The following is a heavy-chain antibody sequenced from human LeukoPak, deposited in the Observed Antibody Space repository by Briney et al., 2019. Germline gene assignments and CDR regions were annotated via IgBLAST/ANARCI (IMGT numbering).Heavy chain of an antibody. CDR1: GGSFSSYY. Sequence: KPSETLSLTCTISGGSFSSYYWSWIRQPPGRGLEWIGYIYDTGTTNYNPSLSSRVTISLDTSKNLFSLKLTSVTAADTAVYYCARGLTADSWGQRTLVTVSS. V-gene: IGHV4-59*01. J-gene: IGHJ4*02. CDR3: ARGLTADS. CDR2: IYDTGTT. D-gene: IGHD5-18*01.